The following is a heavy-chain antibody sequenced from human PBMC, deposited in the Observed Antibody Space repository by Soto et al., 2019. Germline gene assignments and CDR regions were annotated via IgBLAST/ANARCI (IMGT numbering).Heavy chain of an antibody. J-gene: IGHJ3*02. CDR2: IYPGDSDT. V-gene: IGHV5-51*01. CDR3: ARSGTYYYDSSGYYSRDAFDI. Sequence: AESLKTYCKGSGYSFTSYWIGWVRQMPGKGLERMGIIYPGDSDTRYSPSFRGQVTISADKSISTAYLQWSSLKASDTAMYYCARSGTYYYDSSGYYSRDAFDIWGQGTMVTVSS. D-gene: IGHD3-22*01. CDR1: GYSFTSYW.